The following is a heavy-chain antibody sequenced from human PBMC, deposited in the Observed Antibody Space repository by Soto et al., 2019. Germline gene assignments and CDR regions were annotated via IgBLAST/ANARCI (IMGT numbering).Heavy chain of an antibody. CDR3: ARGSSGWYAEYFQH. D-gene: IGHD6-19*01. Sequence: SETLSLTCTVSGGSISSYYWSWIRQPPGKGLEWIGYTYYSGSTNYNPSLKSRVTISVDTSKNQFSLKLSSVTAADTAVYYCARGSSGWYAEYFQHWGQGTLVTVSS. CDR1: GGSISSYY. V-gene: IGHV4-59*01. J-gene: IGHJ1*01. CDR2: TYYSGST.